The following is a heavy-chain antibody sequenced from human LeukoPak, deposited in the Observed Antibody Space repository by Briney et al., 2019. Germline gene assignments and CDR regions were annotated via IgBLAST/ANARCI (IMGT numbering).Heavy chain of an antibody. D-gene: IGHD1-26*01. V-gene: IGHV3-74*01. J-gene: IGHJ3*02. CDR2: INSDGSIT. CDR3: ARGSGSYDALDI. Sequence: GGSLRLSCAASGFTFSSYWMHWVRQAPGKGLVWVSRINSDGSITTYADSVKGRFTISRDNAKNTLYLQMNSLRAEDTAVYYCARGSGSYDALDIWGQGTMVTVSS. CDR1: GFTFSSYW.